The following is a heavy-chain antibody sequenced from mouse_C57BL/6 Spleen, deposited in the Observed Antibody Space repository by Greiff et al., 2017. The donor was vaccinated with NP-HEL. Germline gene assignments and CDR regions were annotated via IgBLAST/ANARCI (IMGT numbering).Heavy chain of an antibody. Sequence: EVMLVESGGGLVKPGGSLKLSCAASGFTFSSYAMSWVRQTPVKRLEWVATISDGGSYTYYPDNVKGRFTISRDNAKNNLYLQMSHLKSEDTAMYYCARERGNWGQGTLVTVSA. J-gene: IGHJ3*01. V-gene: IGHV5-4*01. CDR3: ARERGN. CDR2: ISDGGSYT. CDR1: GFTFSSYA.